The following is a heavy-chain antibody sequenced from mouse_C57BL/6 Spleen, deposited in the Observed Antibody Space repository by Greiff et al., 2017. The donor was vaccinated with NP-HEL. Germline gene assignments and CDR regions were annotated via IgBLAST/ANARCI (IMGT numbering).Heavy chain of an antibody. D-gene: IGHD2-13*01. CDR2: INYDGSST. V-gene: IGHV5-16*01. J-gene: IGHJ2*01. Sequence: EVKLMESEGGLVQPGSSMKLSCTASGFTFSDYYMAWVRQVPEKGLEWVANINYDGSSTYYLDSLKSRFIISRDNAKNILYLQMSSLKSEDTATYYCARGLEGDYWGQGTTLTVSS. CDR1: GFTFSDYY. CDR3: ARGLEGDY.